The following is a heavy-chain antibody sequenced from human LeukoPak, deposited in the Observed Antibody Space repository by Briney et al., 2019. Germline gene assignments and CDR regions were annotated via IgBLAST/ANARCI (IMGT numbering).Heavy chain of an antibody. D-gene: IGHD3-10*01. CDR3: AREIKGTYYYGSGSLAYYYMDV. CDR1: GGTFSSYA. Sequence: SVKVSCKASGGTFSSYAISWVRQASGQGLEWMGGIIPIFGTANYAQTFQGRVTITADESTSTAYMELSSLRAEDTAVYYCAREIKGTYYYGSGSLAYYYMDVWGKGTTVTISS. J-gene: IGHJ6*03. CDR2: IIPIFGTA. V-gene: IGHV1-69*13.